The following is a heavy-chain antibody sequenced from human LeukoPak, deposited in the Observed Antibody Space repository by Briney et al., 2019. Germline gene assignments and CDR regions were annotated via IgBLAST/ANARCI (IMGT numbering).Heavy chain of an antibody. Sequence: PSETLSLTCTVSGGSISSYYRSWIRQPPGKGLERIGYIYTSGSTNYNPSLKSRVTISVDTSKNQFSLKLSSVTAADTAVYYCARESFGGSPPVHWGQGTLVTVSS. CDR1: GGSISSYY. J-gene: IGHJ4*02. D-gene: IGHD2-15*01. CDR2: IYTSGST. V-gene: IGHV4-59*01. CDR3: ARESFGGSPPVH.